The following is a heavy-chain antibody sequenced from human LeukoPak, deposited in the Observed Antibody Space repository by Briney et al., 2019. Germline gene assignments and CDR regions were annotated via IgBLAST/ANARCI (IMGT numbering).Heavy chain of an antibody. J-gene: IGHJ4*02. CDR1: GGSNSSYY. CDR3: AREPFRGGYFDY. V-gene: IGHV4-59*12. D-gene: IGHD3-16*01. CDR2: IYYSGST. Sequence: SETLSLTCTVSGGSNSSYYWSWIRQPPGKGLEWIGYIYYSGSTNYNPSLKSRVTISVDTSKNQFSLKPSSVTAADTAVYYCAREPFRGGYFDYWGQGTLVTVSS.